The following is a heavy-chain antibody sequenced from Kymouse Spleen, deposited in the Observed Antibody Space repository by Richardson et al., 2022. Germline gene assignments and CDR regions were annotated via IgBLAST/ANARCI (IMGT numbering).Heavy chain of an antibody. CDR1: GFTFSNAW. D-gene: IGHD1-26*01. CDR3: TTAEWDPGYGMDV. J-gene: IGHJ6*02. Sequence: EVQLVESGGGLVKPGGSLRLSCAASGFTFSNAWMSWVRQAPGKGLEWVGRIKSKTDGGTTDYAAPVKGRFTISRDDSKNTLYLQMNSLKTEDTAVYYCTTAEWDPGYGMDVWGQGTTVTVSS. V-gene: IGHV3-15*01. CDR2: IKSKTDGGTT.